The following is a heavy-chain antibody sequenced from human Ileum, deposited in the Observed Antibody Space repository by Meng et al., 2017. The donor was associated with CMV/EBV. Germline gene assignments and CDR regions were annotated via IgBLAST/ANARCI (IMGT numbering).Heavy chain of an antibody. Sequence: LPEAGPGPVNPSDTLSPTCAVSGCSISGYHWTWIRKPAGKGLEWIGRLRTSGTTDYNPSLMSRVTLSIDTSKNQFSLKLTSVTAADTAVYYCGRAGARGVPVDIWGQGTLVTVSS. D-gene: IGHD3-10*01. CDR2: LRTSGTT. J-gene: IGHJ4*02. V-gene: IGHV4-4*07. CDR3: GRAGARGVPVDI. CDR1: GCSISGYH.